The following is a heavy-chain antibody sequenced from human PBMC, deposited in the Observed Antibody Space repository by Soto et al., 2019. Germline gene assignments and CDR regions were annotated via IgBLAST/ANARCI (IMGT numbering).Heavy chain of an antibody. CDR3: AREIRSSGYYYGSSGWFDP. Sequence: SETLSLTCTVSGGSISSGDYYWSWIRQPPGKGLEWIGYIYYSGSTYYNPSLKSRVTISVDTSKNQFSLKLSSVTAADTAVYYCAREIRSSGYYYGSSGWFDPWGQGTLVTSPQ. V-gene: IGHV4-30-4*01. CDR1: GGSISSGDYY. J-gene: IGHJ5*02. D-gene: IGHD3-22*01. CDR2: IYYSGST.